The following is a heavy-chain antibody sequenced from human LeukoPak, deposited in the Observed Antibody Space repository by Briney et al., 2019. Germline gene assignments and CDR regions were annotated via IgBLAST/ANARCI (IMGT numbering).Heavy chain of an antibody. Sequence: GGALTLSYAGSGCTFSRYDITWVGQPPGRGLEGVASIRPSGDNTYYGDSVKGRFTISRDNAKNSLYLQMNSLRAEDTAVYYCARDYGSYFLPKYYYMDVWGKGTTVTVSS. CDR3: ARDYGSYFLPKYYYMDV. V-gene: IGHV3-21*01. J-gene: IGHJ6*03. CDR1: GCTFSRYD. CDR2: IRPSGDNT. D-gene: IGHD1-26*01.